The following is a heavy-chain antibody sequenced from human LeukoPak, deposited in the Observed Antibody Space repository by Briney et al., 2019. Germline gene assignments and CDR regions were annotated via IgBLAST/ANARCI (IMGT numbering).Heavy chain of an antibody. D-gene: IGHD6-13*01. J-gene: IGHJ4*02. CDR2: ISGSGGST. CDR1: GFTVSSNY. V-gene: IGHV3-23*01. Sequence: PGGSLRLSCAASGFTVSSNYMSWVRQAPGKGLEWVSAISGSGGSTYYADSVKGRFTVSRDNSKNTLYLQMNSLRAEDTAVYYCAKAGYGSSWYVPDYWGQGTLVTVSS. CDR3: AKAGYGSSWYVPDY.